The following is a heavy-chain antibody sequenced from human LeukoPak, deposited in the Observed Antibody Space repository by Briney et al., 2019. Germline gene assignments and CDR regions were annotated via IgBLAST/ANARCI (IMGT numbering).Heavy chain of an antibody. V-gene: IGHV3-33*06. CDR1: GFTFFNYG. D-gene: IGHD6-13*01. CDR3: AKVVQYKASTGTGHDY. CDR2: IWNDGSYK. J-gene: IGHJ4*02. Sequence: GGSLRLSCAASGFTFFNYGMHWVRQAPGKGLDWVAVIWNDGSYKYYADPVKGRFTISRDNPKNTLYLQMNSLKAEDTAIYYSAKVVQYKASTGTGHDYWGQGTLVTVSS.